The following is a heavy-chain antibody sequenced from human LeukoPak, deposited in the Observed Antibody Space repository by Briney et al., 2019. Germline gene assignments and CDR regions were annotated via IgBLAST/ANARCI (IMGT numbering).Heavy chain of an antibody. J-gene: IGHJ4*02. D-gene: IGHD2-15*01. CDR3: TKASAERCLGAFCYPFDH. V-gene: IGHV3-23*01. CDR2: TVGIGPDI. CDR1: GFTFGDYA. Sequence: GGSLRLSCTASGFTFGDYAMSWFRQAPGKGLEWVAATVGIGPDIYHADSVKGRFTTSRDNSKNILYLQMNSLRVEDTAVYYCTKASAERCLGAFCYPFDHWGQRTLVTVSS.